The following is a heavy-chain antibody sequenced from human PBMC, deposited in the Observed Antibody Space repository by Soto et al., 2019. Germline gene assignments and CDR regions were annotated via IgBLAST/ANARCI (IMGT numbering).Heavy chain of an antibody. V-gene: IGHV3-23*01. CDR3: AKDREGTIADYFDH. J-gene: IGHJ4*02. CDR1: GLTFSNYA. D-gene: IGHD2-21*01. Sequence: EVQLLESGGGLVQPGGSLRLSCAASGLTFSNYAMTWVRQAPGKGLEWVSAISGSGGTTYYADSVKGRFTISRDSSKNTLYLQMNSLRAEDTAIYYCAKDREGTIADYFDHWGQGTLVTVSS. CDR2: ISGSGGTT.